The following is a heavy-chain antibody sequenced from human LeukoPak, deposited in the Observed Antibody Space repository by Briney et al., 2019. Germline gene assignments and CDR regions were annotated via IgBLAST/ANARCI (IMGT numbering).Heavy chain of an antibody. D-gene: IGHD1-7*01. CDR1: GGTFSSYA. J-gene: IGHJ3*02. CDR2: IIPIFGTA. Sequence: SVKVSCKASGGTFSSYAISWVRQAPGQGLEWMGGIIPIFGTANYAQKFQGRVTITADESMSTAYMELSSLRSEDTAVYYCARDSTPGITGTPGAFDIWGQGTMVTVSS. V-gene: IGHV1-69*13. CDR3: ARDSTPGITGTPGAFDI.